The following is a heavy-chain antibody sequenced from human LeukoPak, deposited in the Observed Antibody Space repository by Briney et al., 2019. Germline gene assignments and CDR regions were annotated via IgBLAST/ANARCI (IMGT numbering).Heavy chain of an antibody. D-gene: IGHD3-9*01. CDR2: INPNSGGT. V-gene: IGHV1-2*02. Sequence: ASVKVSCKASGYSFTGYYMHWVRQAPGQGLEWMGWINPNSGGTNYAQKFQGRVSMTRDTSISTAYMELNSLRAEDTAVYYCARELIRYFDWQDAFDIWGQGTMVTVSS. CDR1: GYSFTGYY. J-gene: IGHJ3*02. CDR3: ARELIRYFDWQDAFDI.